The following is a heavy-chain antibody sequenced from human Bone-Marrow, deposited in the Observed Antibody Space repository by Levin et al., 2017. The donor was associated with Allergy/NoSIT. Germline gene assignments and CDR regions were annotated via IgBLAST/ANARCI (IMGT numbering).Heavy chain of an antibody. D-gene: IGHD1-26*01. J-gene: IGHJ2*01. CDR2: IAYYGST. V-gene: IGHV4-59*01. Sequence: PSETLSLTCTVTGASISSSYWHWIRQPPGMGLEWIGLIAYYGSTDYDPSLRSRVTMSLDTSKNQFSLRLTSVTAADTAVYYCARAFPQEGRGAFDLWGRGTLVTVSS. CDR1: GASISSSY. CDR3: ARAFPQEGRGAFDL.